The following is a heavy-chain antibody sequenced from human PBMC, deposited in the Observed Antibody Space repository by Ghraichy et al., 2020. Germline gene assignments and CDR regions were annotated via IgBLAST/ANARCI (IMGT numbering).Heavy chain of an antibody. D-gene: IGHD4-17*01. CDR2: ISYDGSNK. J-gene: IGHJ6*02. Sequence: GESLNISCAASGFTFSSYAMHWVRQAPGKGLEWVAVISYDGSNKYYADSVKGRFTISRDNSKNTLYLQMNSLRAEDTAVYYCARQNYGDYVDGMDVWGQGTTVTVSS. V-gene: IGHV3-30-3*01. CDR3: ARQNYGDYVDGMDV. CDR1: GFTFSSYA.